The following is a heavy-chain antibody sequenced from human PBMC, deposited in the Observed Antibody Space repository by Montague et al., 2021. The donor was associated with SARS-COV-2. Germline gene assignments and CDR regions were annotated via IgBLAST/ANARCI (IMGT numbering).Heavy chain of an antibody. CDR3: ARDRGRCWWD. V-gene: IGHV3-48*01. D-gene: IGHD2-8*02. CDR2: ISDSGSAT. Sequence: SLRLSCAASGFTFNSYGMIWIRQAPGKGLEWVSAISDSGSATHYXDSVRGRFTISRDNSENSLYLQMDNLRVEDTAMYYCARDRGRCWWDWGQGTLVTVSS. CDR1: GFTFNSYG. J-gene: IGHJ4*02.